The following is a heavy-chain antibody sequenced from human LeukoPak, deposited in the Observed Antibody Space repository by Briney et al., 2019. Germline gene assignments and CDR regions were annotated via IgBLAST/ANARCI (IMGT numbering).Heavy chain of an antibody. D-gene: IGHD4-11*01. CDR1: GGSFSGYY. Sequence: SETLSLTCAVYGGSFSGYYWSWIRQPPGKGLEWIGEINHGGSTTYNRSLKSRVTILLGTSNNQFSLKMTSVTAADTAVYYCARGYSNYVDNWLDPWGQGTLVTVSS. CDR2: INHGGST. J-gene: IGHJ5*02. V-gene: IGHV4-34*01. CDR3: ARGYSNYVDNWLDP.